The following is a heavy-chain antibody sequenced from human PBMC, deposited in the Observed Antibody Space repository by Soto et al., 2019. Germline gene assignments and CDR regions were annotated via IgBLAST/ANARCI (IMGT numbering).Heavy chain of an antibody. CDR2: INPKSGGT. V-gene: IGHV1-2*04. CDR1: GGTFSSYA. CDR3: ARGDSTDCSNGVCSFFYNHDMDV. J-gene: IGHJ6*02. D-gene: IGHD2-8*01. Sequence: ASVKVSCKASGGTFSSYAISWVRQAPGQGLEWLGRINPKSGGTSTAQKFQGWVTMTTDTSISTASMELTRLTSDDTAIYYCARGDSTDCSNGVCSFFYNHDMDVWGQGTTVTVSS.